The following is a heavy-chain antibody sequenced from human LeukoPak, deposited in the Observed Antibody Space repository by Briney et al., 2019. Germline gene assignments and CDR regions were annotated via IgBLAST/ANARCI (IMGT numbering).Heavy chain of an antibody. V-gene: IGHV3-23*01. Sequence: GGSLRLSCAPSGFTFSNFPMSWIRQAPGKGLEWVSAISGNGGNTYYADSVKGRFTISRDNSKNTLYLQMNSLRAEDTAVYYCAKDRGYWGQGTLVTVPS. CDR2: ISGNGGNT. J-gene: IGHJ4*02. CDR1: GFTFSNFP. CDR3: AKDRGY.